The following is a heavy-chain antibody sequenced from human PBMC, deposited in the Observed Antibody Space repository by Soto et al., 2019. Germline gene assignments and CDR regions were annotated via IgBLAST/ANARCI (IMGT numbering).Heavy chain of an antibody. CDR2: ISTYNGNT. D-gene: IGHD3-22*01. CDR1: GYTFSSYG. V-gene: IGHV1-18*01. Sequence: ASVKVSCKASGYTFSSYGITWVRQAPGQGPEWMGWISTYNGNTNYAQKFQGRVTLTTDTFTSTTYMELTSLTSDDTAVYYCARDRDSSGSLSGYWGQGTLGTVS. CDR3: ARDRDSSGSLSGY. J-gene: IGHJ4*02.